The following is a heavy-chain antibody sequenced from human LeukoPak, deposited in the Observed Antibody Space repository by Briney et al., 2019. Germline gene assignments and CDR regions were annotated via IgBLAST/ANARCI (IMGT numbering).Heavy chain of an antibody. Sequence: ASVKVSCKASGGTFISYAISWVRQAPGQGLEWMGGIIPIFGTANYAQKFQGRVTITADESTSTAYMELSSLRSEDTAVYYCARHYCSSTSCHFDYWGQGTLVTVSS. CDR3: ARHYCSSTSCHFDY. V-gene: IGHV1-69*13. CDR2: IIPIFGTA. CDR1: GGTFISYA. D-gene: IGHD2-2*01. J-gene: IGHJ4*02.